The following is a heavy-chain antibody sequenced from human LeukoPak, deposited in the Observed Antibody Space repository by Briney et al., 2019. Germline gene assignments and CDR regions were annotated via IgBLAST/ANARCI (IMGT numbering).Heavy chain of an antibody. CDR1: GGSISSSSYY. D-gene: IGHD3-22*01. Sequence: NPSETLSLTCTVSGGSISSSSYYWGWIRQPPGKGLEWIGSIYYSGSTYYNPSLKSRVTISVDTSKNQFSLKLSSVTAADRAMYYCARARAGEGYSYWGQGTLVTVSS. J-gene: IGHJ4*02. V-gene: IGHV4-39*07. CDR3: ARARAGEGYSY. CDR2: IYYSGST.